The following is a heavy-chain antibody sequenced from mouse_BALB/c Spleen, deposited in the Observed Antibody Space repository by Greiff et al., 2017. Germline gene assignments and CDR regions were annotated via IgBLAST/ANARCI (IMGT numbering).Heavy chain of an antibody. CDR1: GFNIKDYY. J-gene: IGHJ2*01. CDR2: IDPENGDT. CDR3: NALLGFDY. Sequence: VHVKQSGAELVRSGASVKLSCTASGFNIKDYYMHWVKQRPEQGLEWIGWIDPENGDTEYAPKFQGKATMTADTSSNTAYLQLSSLTSEDTAVYYCNALLGFDYWGQGTTLTVSS. D-gene: IGHD2-10*01. V-gene: IGHV14-4*02.